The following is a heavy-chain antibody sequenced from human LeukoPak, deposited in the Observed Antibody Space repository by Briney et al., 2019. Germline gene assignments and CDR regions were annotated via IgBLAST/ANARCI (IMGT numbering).Heavy chain of an antibody. J-gene: IGHJ4*02. CDR1: GFTFSSYG. D-gene: IGHD6-13*01. V-gene: IGHV3-33*01. CDR3: ASGQLDY. CDR2: IWYDGSNK. Sequence: PGRSLRLSCAASGFTFSSYGMHWVRQAPGKGLEWVAVIWYDGSNKYYADSVKGRFTIPRDSSKNTPYLQMNSLRAEDTAVYYCASGQLDYWGQGTLVTVSS.